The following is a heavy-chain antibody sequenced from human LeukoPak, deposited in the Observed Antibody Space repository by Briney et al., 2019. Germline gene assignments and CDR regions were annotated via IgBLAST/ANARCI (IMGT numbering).Heavy chain of an antibody. V-gene: IGHV1-69*05. Sequence: SVKVSCKASGGTFSSYAISWVRQAPGQGLEWMGGIIPIFGTANYAQKFQGRVTITTDESTSTAYMELSSLRSEDTAVYYCASGAGGNFGYYYYYMDVWGKGTTVTVSS. J-gene: IGHJ6*03. CDR1: GGTFSSYA. D-gene: IGHD4-23*01. CDR2: IIPIFGTA. CDR3: ASGAGGNFGYYYYYMDV.